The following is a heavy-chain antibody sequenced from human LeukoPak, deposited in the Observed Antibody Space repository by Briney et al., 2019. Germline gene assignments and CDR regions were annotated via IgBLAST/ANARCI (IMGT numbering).Heavy chain of an antibody. CDR2: ISSIDGST. V-gene: IGHV3-23*01. D-gene: IGHD1-26*01. CDR3: AKVASVSYYNWPFDY. Sequence: PGGSLRLSCAASGFTFSSYGMSWVRQAPGKGLEWVSGISSIDGSTYYADSVKGRFTVSRDNSKNTLYLQMNSLRAEDTAVYYCAKVASVSYYNWPFDYWGQGTLVTVSS. J-gene: IGHJ4*02. CDR1: GFTFSSYG.